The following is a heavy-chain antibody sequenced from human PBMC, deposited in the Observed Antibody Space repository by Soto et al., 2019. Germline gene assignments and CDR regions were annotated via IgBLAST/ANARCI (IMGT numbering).Heavy chain of an antibody. Sequence: GGSLRLSCEASGFTFSDYGIHWARQAPVKGLEWVAFISHDGSDKDYADSVKGRFTISRDNFKNTLFLQMNSLRPEDTAVYYCAREGFYYYYGMDVWGQGTTVTVSS. V-gene: IGHV3-30*03. J-gene: IGHJ6*02. CDR1: GFTFSDYG. CDR2: ISHDGSDK. CDR3: AREGFYYYYGMDV.